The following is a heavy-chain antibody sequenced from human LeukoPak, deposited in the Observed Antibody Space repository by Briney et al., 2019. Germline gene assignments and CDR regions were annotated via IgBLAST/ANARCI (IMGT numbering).Heavy chain of an antibody. Sequence: SETLSLTCTVSGGSISSYYWSWIRQPPGKGLEWIGCVYYSGSTDYNPSLKSRITISIDTSKNQFSLKLSSVTAADTAVYYCARVPSYYFDYWGQGTLVTVSS. D-gene: IGHD3-10*01. CDR2: VYYSGST. V-gene: IGHV4-59*01. CDR1: GGSISSYY. CDR3: ARVPSYYFDY. J-gene: IGHJ4*02.